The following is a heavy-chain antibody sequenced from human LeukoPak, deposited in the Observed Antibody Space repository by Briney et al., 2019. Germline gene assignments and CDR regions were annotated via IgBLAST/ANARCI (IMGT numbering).Heavy chain of an antibody. D-gene: IGHD1-26*01. CDR2: IYYSGST. J-gene: IGHJ2*01. CDR1: GGSLSSSSYY. Sequence: SETLSLICTVSGGSLSSSSYYWGWIRQPPGKGLECIGSIYYSGSTYYNPSLKSRITISVDSSKNQFSLRLSSVTAADTAVYYCARHGLSAWEGVLDGYFDLWGRGTLVTVSS. V-gene: IGHV4-39*01. CDR3: ARHGLSAWEGVLDGYFDL.